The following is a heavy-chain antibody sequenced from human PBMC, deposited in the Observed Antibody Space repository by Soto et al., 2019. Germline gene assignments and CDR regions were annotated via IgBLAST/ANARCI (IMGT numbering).Heavy chain of an antibody. V-gene: IGHV3-7*01. Sequence: GGSLRLSCVGSDSTVGGYWMSWVRQAPGKGLEWVANIKEDGSNRYYLDSVKGRFTVSRDNAKNSLYLQMNSLRVEDTAVYYCAREKSRYFDSWGQGTLVTVSS. CDR1: DSTVGGYW. CDR2: IKEDGSNR. D-gene: IGHD3-9*01. CDR3: AREKSRYFDS. J-gene: IGHJ4*02.